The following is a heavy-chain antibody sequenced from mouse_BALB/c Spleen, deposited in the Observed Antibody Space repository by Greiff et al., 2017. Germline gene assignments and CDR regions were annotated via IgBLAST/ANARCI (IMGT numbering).Heavy chain of an antibody. CDR1: GFSLTSYG. Sequence: QVQLKESGPGLVAPSQSLSITCTVSGFSLTSYGVHWVRQPPGKGLEWLGVIWAGGSTNYNSALMSRLSISKDNSKSQVFLKMNSLQTDDTAMYYCARSITTVVAPYAMDYWGQGTSVTVSS. CDR2: IWAGGST. CDR3: ARSITTVVAPYAMDY. D-gene: IGHD1-1*01. V-gene: IGHV2-9*02. J-gene: IGHJ4*01.